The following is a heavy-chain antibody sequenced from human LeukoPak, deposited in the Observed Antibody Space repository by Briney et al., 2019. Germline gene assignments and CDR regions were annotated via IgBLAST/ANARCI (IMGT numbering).Heavy chain of an antibody. Sequence: GGSLRLSCTASGFSLSSYEMNWVRQAPGKGLEWVSYINGRGTITYYADSVKGRFTTSRDNAKNLLSLQLSSLRVEDTAIYYCARDDSLVYDILAGYPPSGYYGVDVWGKGTTVIVSS. J-gene: IGHJ6*04. CDR1: GFSLSSYE. D-gene: IGHD3-9*01. CDR2: INGRGTIT. CDR3: ARDDSLVYDILAGYPPSGYYGVDV. V-gene: IGHV3-48*03.